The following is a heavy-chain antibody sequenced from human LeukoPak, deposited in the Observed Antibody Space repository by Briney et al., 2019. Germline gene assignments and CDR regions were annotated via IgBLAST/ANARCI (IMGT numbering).Heavy chain of an antibody. CDR2: INITIGDT. CDR3: ARYGFSTVWQGGWHAFDI. CDR1: GYTFTSYN. Sequence: APVKVSCNASGYTFTSYNMHWGWQGPGPGLGLKGIINITIGDTTYAQNFHARLTMTRDLSTSTVYMELSSLTSEDTAVFYCARYGFSTVWQGGWHAFDIWGQGTVVTVSS. D-gene: IGHD6-13*01. V-gene: IGHV1-46*01. J-gene: IGHJ3*02.